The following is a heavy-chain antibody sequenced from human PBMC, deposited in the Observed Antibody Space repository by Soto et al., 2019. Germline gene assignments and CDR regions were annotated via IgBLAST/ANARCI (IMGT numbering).Heavy chain of an antibody. V-gene: IGHV4-31*03. CDR2: IYYSGST. J-gene: IGHJ6*02. D-gene: IGHD3-10*01. CDR1: GGSISSGCYY. Sequence: PSETLSLTCTVSGGSISSGCYYWSWIRQHPGKGLEWIGYIYYSGSTYYNPSLKSRVTISVDTSKNQFSLKLSSVTAADTAVYYCATQEVAMVRGVIISGYGMDVWGQGTTVTVSS. CDR3: ATQEVAMVRGVIISGYGMDV.